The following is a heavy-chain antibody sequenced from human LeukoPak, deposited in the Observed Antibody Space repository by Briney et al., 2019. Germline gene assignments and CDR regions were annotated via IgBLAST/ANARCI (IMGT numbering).Heavy chain of an antibody. V-gene: IGHV3-74*01. CDR1: GLTFHNTW. J-gene: IGHJ4*02. Sequence: GGSLRLSCAASGLTFHNTWMHWIRQAPGKGLVWVSRIIIDGSTTNYADSVKGRFTISRDNAKNSLYLQMNSLRAEDTAVYYCARGVSGSYGKFDYWGKGTLVTVSS. CDR3: ARGVSGSYGKFDY. CDR2: IIIDGSTT. D-gene: IGHD1-26*01.